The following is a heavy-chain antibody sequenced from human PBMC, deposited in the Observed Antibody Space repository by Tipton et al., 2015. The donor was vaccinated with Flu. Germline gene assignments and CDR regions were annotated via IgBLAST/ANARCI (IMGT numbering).Heavy chain of an antibody. CDR2: IYPGDSDT. V-gene: IGHV5-51*01. J-gene: IGHJ6*02. D-gene: IGHD6-13*01. CDR1: GYSFTSYW. Sequence: QLVQSGAEVKKPGESLKISCKGSGYSFTSYWIGWVRQMPGKGLEWMGIIYPGDSDTRYSPSFQGQVTISADKSISTAYLQWSSLKASDTAMYYCATVARGGLGSSSWPYYYYGMDVWGQGTTVTVSS. CDR3: ATVARGGLGSSSWPYYYYGMDV.